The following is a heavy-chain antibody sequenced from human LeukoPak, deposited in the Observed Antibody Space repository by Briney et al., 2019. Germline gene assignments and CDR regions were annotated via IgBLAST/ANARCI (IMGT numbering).Heavy chain of an antibody. CDR2: IYYSGST. J-gene: IGHJ4*02. V-gene: IGHV4-59*08. Sequence: SETLSLTCTVSGGSISSYYWSWIRQPPGKGLEWIGYIYYSGSTYYNPSLKSRVTISVDTSKNQFSLKLSSVTAADTAVYYCARANQGGYYDSSGYYPFDYWGQGALVTVSS. CDR1: GGSISSYY. CDR3: ARANQGGYYDSSGYYPFDY. D-gene: IGHD3-22*01.